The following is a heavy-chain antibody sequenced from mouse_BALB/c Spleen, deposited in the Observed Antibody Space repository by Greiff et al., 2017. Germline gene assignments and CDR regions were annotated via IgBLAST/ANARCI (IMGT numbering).Heavy chain of an antibody. CDR3: ARKGNRYDAWFAY. V-gene: IGHV1-9*01. J-gene: IGHJ3*01. Sequence: QVQLKQSGAELMKPGASVKISCKATGYTFSSYWIEWVKQRPGHGLEWIGEILPGSGSTNYNEKFKGKATFTADTSSNTAYMQLSSLTSEDSAVYYCARKGNRYDAWFAYWGQGTLVTVSA. D-gene: IGHD2-14*01. CDR2: ILPGSGST. CDR1: GYTFSSYW.